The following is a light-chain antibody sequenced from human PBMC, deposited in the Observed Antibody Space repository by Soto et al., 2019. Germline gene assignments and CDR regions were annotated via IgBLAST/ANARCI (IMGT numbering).Light chain of an antibody. CDR1: NIGGRN. CDR2: DDS. CDR3: QVWDPASDVV. Sequence: SYELTPPPSLSVAPGQTARITCGGDNIGGRNAHGYQQKAGQAPILVVYDDSDRPSGIPERFSGSNSGNTATLSISRVEAGDEAAYYCQVWDPASDVVFGGGTKLTVL. V-gene: IGLV3-21*02. J-gene: IGLJ2*01.